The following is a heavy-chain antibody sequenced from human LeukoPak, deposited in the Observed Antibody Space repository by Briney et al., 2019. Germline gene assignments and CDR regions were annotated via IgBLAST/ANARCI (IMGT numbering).Heavy chain of an antibody. V-gene: IGHV7-4-1*02. D-gene: IGHD6-6*01. J-gene: IGHJ6*03. Sequence: GASVKVSCKASGYTFTSFAMNWVRQAPGQGLEWMGWINTNTGNPTYAQGFTGLFVFSLDTSVSTAYLQISSLKAEDTAVYYCARAIAARGYYYYYYYMDVWGKGTTVTVSS. CDR3: ARAIAARGYYYYYYYMDV. CDR1: GYTFTSFA. CDR2: INTNTGNP.